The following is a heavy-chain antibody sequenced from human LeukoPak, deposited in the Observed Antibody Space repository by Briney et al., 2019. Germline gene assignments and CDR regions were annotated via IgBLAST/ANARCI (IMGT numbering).Heavy chain of an antibody. CDR1: GFTSSDYF. D-gene: IGHD3-22*01. CDR3: ARVNPSNSGFYAY. Sequence: PGGSLRLSCAASGFTSSDYFMSWIRQAPEKGLEWVSYIGPRSDNINYADSVKGRFTVSRDNAKNSVYLQMNSLRAEDTAVYYCARVNPSNSGFYAYWGQGTLVTVSS. CDR2: IGPRSDNI. J-gene: IGHJ1*01. V-gene: IGHV3-11*04.